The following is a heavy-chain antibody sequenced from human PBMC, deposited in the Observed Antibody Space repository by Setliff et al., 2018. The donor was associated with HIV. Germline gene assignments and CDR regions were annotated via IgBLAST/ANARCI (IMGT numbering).Heavy chain of an antibody. D-gene: IGHD1-26*01. J-gene: IGHJ4*02. CDR1: GYTLSELS. V-gene: IGHV1-24*01. CDR3: ATVGPTGAYFHD. Sequence: ASVKVSCKVSGYTLSELSMHWVRQAPGKGLEWMGGFDPEDGPDDGQTIYARKFQGRVTTTEDTSTDTAYMVLARLTSEDTAVYFCATVGPTGAYFHDWGQGTLVTSPQ. CDR2: FDPEDGPDDGQT.